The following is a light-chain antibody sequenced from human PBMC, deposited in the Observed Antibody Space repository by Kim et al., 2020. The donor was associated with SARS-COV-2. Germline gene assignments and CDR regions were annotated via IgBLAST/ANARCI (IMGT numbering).Light chain of an antibody. CDR1: SSDVGGYNY. Sequence: QSALTQPPSASGSPGQSVTISCTGTSSDVGGYNYVSWYQQLPGKAPKLMIYEVSKRPSGVPDRFSGSKSGNTASLTVSGLQAEDEADYYCSSYAGSNNVFGTGTKVTVL. V-gene: IGLV2-8*01. CDR2: EVS. CDR3: SSYAGSNNV. J-gene: IGLJ1*01.